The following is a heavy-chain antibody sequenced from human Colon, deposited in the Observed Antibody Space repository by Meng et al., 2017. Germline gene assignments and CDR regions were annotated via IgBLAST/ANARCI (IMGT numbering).Heavy chain of an antibody. J-gene: IGHJ4*02. D-gene: IGHD6-25*01. CDR3: ARDNLLTSGSRFCFDY. CDR2: IYYTGTT. Sequence: LQGSGPGLVGPSGTLSHTCTVSGGSVTITGYYWSWIRQSPGKGLEWIGYIYYTGTTNYNPSLKSRVTISVDTSKNQFSLKLSSVSPADTAVYFCARDNLLTSGSRFCFDYWGQGALVTVSS. CDR1: GGSVTITGYY. V-gene: IGHV4-61*08.